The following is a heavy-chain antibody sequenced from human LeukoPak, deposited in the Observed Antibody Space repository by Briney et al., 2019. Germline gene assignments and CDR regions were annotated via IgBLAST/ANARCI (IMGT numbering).Heavy chain of an antibody. V-gene: IGHV5-51*01. CDR2: IYPGYSDT. CDR1: GDSLTSYW. D-gene: IGHD3-22*01. CDR3: ARHDGDYYDSSGYPDY. Sequence: GEFLTIFCTASGDSLTSYWIGWGRQMPRKDLEWMGVIYPGYSDTRYSPSFQGQVTISADKSISTAYLQWSSLKASDTAMYYCARHDGDYYDSSGYPDYWGQGTLVTVSS. J-gene: IGHJ4*02.